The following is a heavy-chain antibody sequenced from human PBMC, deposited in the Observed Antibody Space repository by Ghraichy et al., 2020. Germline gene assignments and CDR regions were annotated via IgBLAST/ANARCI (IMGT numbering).Heavy chain of an antibody. CDR2: LNQDGNDK. Sequence: LSLTCAASGFSFRSHWMSWVRQSPGKGLEWVANLNQDGNDKWYVDSVKGRFTISRDNAKNSLYLQMDSLRVEDTSIYYCARDGSGGYDYWGQGSLVTVSS. CDR1: GFSFRSHW. D-gene: IGHD1-26*01. J-gene: IGHJ4*02. CDR3: ARDGSGGYDY. V-gene: IGHV3-7*01.